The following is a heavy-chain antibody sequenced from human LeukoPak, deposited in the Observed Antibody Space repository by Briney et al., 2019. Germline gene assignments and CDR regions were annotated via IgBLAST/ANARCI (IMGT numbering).Heavy chain of an antibody. CDR1: GYAFTSFA. D-gene: IGHD2-21*02. J-gene: IGHJ1*01. CDR3: ARAVFGDCPGY. Sequence: GASVKVSCKASGYAFTSFAIHWVRQAPGQGLEWMGIINPYVDRTSYAQMFQGRLTINRYTSTSTGHMELNSLRSEDTAVYYCARAVFGDCPGYWGQGTLVTVSS. V-gene: IGHV1-46*01. CDR2: INPYVDRT.